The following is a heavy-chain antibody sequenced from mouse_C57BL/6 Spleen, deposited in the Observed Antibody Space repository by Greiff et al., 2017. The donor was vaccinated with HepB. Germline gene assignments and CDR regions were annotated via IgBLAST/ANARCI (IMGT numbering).Heavy chain of an antibody. J-gene: IGHJ1*03. V-gene: IGHV1-52*01. D-gene: IGHD1-1*01. CDR3: ARLTTVVEVRYFDV. CDR2: IDPSDSET. Sequence: VQLQQPGAELVRPGSSVKLSCKASGYTFTSYWMHWVKQRPIQGLEWIGNIDPSDSETHYNQKFKDKATLTVDKSSSTAYMQLSSLTSEDSAVYYCARLTTVVEVRYFDVWGTGTTVTVSS. CDR1: GYTFTSYW.